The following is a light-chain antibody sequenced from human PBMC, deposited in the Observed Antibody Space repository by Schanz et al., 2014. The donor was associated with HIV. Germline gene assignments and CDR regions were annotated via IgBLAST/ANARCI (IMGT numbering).Light chain of an antibody. Sequence: EIVLTQSPGTLSLSPGERATLSCRASQTVSSNSLGWYQQKRGQVPRLLIYSTSRRANGIPDRFSGSGSGKDFTLTISSLQPEDSATYYCQQGHKFPLTFGGGTKVEIE. V-gene: IGKV3-20*01. J-gene: IGKJ4*01. CDR2: STS. CDR1: QTVSSNS. CDR3: QQGHKFPLT.